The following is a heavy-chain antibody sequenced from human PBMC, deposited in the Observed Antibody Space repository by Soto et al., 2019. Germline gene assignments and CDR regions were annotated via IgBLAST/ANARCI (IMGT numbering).Heavy chain of an antibody. CDR2: ISAYNGNT. CDR1: GYTFTSYG. CDR3: AAGYGSGYSPPARY. D-gene: IGHD3-22*01. V-gene: IGHV1-18*03. J-gene: IGHJ4*02. Sequence: ASVKVSCKASGYTFTSYGISWVRQAPGQGLEWMGWISAYNGNTNYAQKLQGRVTMTTDTSTSTAYMELRSLRSDDMAVYYCAAGYGSGYSPPARYWGQGTLVTAPQ.